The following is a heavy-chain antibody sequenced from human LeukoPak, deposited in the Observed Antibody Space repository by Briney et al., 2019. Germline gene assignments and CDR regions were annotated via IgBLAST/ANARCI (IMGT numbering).Heavy chain of an antibody. CDR1: GFTVSNAW. D-gene: IGHD3-16*01. Sequence: QSGGSLRLSCAASGFTVSNAWISWVRQAPGKGLGWVSYISSMVSTINYADSVKGRFTIPRDNCKNSLYLKMNSMRAEDTAVYYCARVFGGAIDYWGQGTLVTVSS. J-gene: IGHJ4*02. CDR2: ISSMVSTI. CDR3: ARVFGGAIDY. V-gene: IGHV3-48*04.